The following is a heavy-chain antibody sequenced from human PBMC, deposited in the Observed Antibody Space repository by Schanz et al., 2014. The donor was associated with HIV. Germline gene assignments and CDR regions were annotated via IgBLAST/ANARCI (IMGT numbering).Heavy chain of an antibody. Sequence: EVQLLESGGGLVQPGGSPRLSCTTSGFTFSDYAMHWVRQTAGKGLAWVSGFSGSAGSTYYADSVKGRFTISRDNSKNTLNLQMNSLRAEDTAVYYCARRSTPGGYYGMDVWGQGTTVTVYS. CDR1: GFTFSDYA. D-gene: IGHD2-15*01. V-gene: IGHV3-23*01. CDR2: FSGSAGST. CDR3: ARRSTPGGYYGMDV. J-gene: IGHJ6*02.